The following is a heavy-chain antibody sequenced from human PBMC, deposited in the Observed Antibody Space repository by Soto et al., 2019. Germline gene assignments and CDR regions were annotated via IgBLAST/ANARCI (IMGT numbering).Heavy chain of an antibody. CDR1: GGSFSGYY. V-gene: IGHV4-34*01. D-gene: IGHD3-22*01. J-gene: IGHJ6*02. CDR2: INHSGST. CDR3: ARVNYDSSGYYLLYV. Sequence: SETLSLTCAVYGGSFSGYYWSWIRQPPGKGLEWIGEINHSGSTNYNPSLKSRVTISVDTSKNQFSLKLSSVTAADTAVYYCARVNYDSSGYYLLYVWGQGTTVTAP.